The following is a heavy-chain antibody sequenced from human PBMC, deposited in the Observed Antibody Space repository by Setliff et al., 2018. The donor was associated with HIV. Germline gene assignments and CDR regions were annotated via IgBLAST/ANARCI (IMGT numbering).Heavy chain of an antibody. D-gene: IGHD6-19*01. Sequence: PSETLSLTCSVSGVSTSSSTYYWGWIRQPPGKGLEWIGYVFYTGSTYYNPSLKSRVTISVDTSKNHFSLRLSHVTAADTAVYYCAGQGAVTGHSFDYWGQGALVTVS. CDR2: VFYTGST. V-gene: IGHV4-39*01. CDR1: GVSTSSSTYY. J-gene: IGHJ4*02. CDR3: AGQGAVTGHSFDY.